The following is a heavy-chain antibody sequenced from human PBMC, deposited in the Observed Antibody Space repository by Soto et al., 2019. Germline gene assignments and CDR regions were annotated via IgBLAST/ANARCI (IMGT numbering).Heavy chain of an antibody. CDR1: GFSLSTCGVS. CDR2: IYWDGDR. CDR3: AHAHPQTTVPPYYFHS. Sequence: QITLKESGPTLVKPTQTLTLTCTFSGFSLSTCGVSVCWIRQPPGKALQWLALIYWDGDRRYSPSLRSRLTSTKDTPKNQVVLTMTTMDPVDTATYYCAHAHPQTTVPPYYFHSWGQGTLVTVSS. V-gene: IGHV2-5*02. J-gene: IGHJ4*02. D-gene: IGHD4-17*01.